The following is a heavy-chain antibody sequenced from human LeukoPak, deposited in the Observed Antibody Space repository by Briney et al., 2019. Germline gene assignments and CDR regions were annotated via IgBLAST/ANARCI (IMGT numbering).Heavy chain of an antibody. Sequence: GGPLRLSCAASGFTFSSYDMHWVRQAPGKGLEWVAVMWSDGSNKYHADSVKGRFTVSRDNSKNTLYLQMNSLRAEDTAVYYCARNSALDYWGQGTLVTVSS. J-gene: IGHJ4*02. CDR3: ARNSALDY. V-gene: IGHV3-33*01. D-gene: IGHD2/OR15-2a*01. CDR1: GFTFSSYD. CDR2: MWSDGSNK.